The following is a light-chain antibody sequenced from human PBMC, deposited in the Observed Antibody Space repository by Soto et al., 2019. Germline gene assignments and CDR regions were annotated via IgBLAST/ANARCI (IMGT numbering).Light chain of an antibody. CDR1: NSNIGRSP. CDR3: APWDDSLYGPV. Sequence: QSVLTQPPSASGAPGQRATISCSGSNSNIGRSPVQWYQQLPGTAPKLLIYSNNQRPSGVPDRFSGSNSGTSASLAISGLQSEDEDDYHCAPWDDSLYGPVVGGGTKLTVL. V-gene: IGLV1-44*01. J-gene: IGLJ3*02. CDR2: SNN.